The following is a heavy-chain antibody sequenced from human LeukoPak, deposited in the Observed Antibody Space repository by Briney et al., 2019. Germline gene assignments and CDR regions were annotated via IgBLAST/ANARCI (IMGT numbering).Heavy chain of an antibody. CDR2: ISRDSTNI. Sequence: GGSLSLSCAASGFTFTAYSMNWFRQGPGKGLEWVSYISRDSTNIYNADSVKGRFTISSDNAKNSLYLQMNSLRDEDTAVYYCARESYWGSSGKGFDSWGQGTVVTVSS. CDR3: ARESYWGSSGKGFDS. D-gene: IGHD7-27*01. J-gene: IGHJ4*02. V-gene: IGHV3-48*02. CDR1: GFTFTAYS.